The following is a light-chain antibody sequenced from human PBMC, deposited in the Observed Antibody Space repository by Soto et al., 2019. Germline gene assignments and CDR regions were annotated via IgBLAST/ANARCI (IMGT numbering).Light chain of an antibody. CDR3: QQHNQWPIT. CDR2: YIS. CDR1: QSAGNF. V-gene: IGKV3D-15*01. J-gene: IGKJ5*01. Sequence: EGVRTQSPATLSVSPGETACLSCRASQSAGNFLAWYQQKPGQAPRLLIYYISTRATGIPARFSGSGSGTEFTLTINSLQSEDSAVYYCQQHNQWPITFAQGTRLEIK.